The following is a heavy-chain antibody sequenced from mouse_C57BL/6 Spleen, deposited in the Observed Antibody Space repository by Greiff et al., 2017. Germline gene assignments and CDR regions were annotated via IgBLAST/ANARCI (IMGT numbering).Heavy chain of an antibody. V-gene: IGHV5-17*01. CDR1: GFTFSDYG. J-gene: IGHJ3*01. CDR2: ISSGSSTI. Sequence: EVQLVESGGGLVKPGGSLKLSCAASGFTFSDYGMHWVRQAPEKGLEWVAYISSGSSTIYYADTVKGRFTISRDNAKTTLFLQMTSLRSEDTAMYYCARPGQAWFAYWGQGTLVTVSA. CDR3: ARPGQAWFAY.